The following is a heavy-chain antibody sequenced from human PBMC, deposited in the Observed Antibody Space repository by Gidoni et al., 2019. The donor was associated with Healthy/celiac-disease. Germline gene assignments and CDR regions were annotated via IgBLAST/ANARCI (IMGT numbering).Heavy chain of an antibody. Sequence: QVQLVESGGGVVQTGRSLRLSCAASGFTFSSYAMHWVRQAPGKGLEWVAVISYDGSNKYYADSVKGRFTISRDNSKNTLYLQMNSLRAEDTAVYYCARSVATTFDYWGQETLVTVSS. CDR2: ISYDGSNK. D-gene: IGHD5-12*01. V-gene: IGHV3-30*04. J-gene: IGHJ4*02. CDR3: ARSVATTFDY. CDR1: GFTFSSYA.